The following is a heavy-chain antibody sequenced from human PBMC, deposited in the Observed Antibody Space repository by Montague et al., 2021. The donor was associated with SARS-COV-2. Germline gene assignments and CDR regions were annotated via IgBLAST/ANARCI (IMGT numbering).Heavy chain of an antibody. Sequence: SETLSLTCTVSGGSTNNFYWSWIRQPPGKGLEWIGYIYYSGGTDYNPSFKSRVTISIDTSKNQFSLNLTSVTAADTGVYYCARTSLASASCRFDPWGQGTLVTVSS. CDR2: IYYSGGT. CDR3: ARTSLASASCRFDP. CDR1: GGSTNNFY. V-gene: IGHV4-59*01. D-gene: IGHD3-16*02. J-gene: IGHJ5*02.